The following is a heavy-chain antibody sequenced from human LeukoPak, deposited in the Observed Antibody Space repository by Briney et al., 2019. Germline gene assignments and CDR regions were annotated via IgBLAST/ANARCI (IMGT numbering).Heavy chain of an antibody. J-gene: IGHJ4*02. V-gene: IGHV4-34*01. CDR1: GGSFSGYY. Sequence: SETLSLTCAVYGGSFSGYYWSWIRQPPGKGLEWIGEINHSGSTNYNPSLKSRVTISVDTSKNQFSLKLSSVTAADTAVYYCARDLYGDSDYWGQGTLVTVSS. D-gene: IGHD4-17*01. CDR2: INHSGST. CDR3: ARDLYGDSDY.